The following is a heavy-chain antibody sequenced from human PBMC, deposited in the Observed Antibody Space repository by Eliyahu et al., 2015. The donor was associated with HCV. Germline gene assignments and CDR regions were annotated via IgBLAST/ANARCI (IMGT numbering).Heavy chain of an antibody. CDR2: IYYSGST. V-gene: IGHV4-31*03. D-gene: IGHD2-2*01. Sequence: QVQLQESGPGLVKPSQTLSLTCTXSGGSISSGGYYWSWIRQHPGKGLEWIGYIYYSGSTYYNPSLKSRVTISVDTSKNQFSLKLSSVTAADTAVYYCARSRDQLLYFDYWGQGTLVTVSS. CDR3: ARSRDQLLYFDY. J-gene: IGHJ4*02. CDR1: GGSISSGGYY.